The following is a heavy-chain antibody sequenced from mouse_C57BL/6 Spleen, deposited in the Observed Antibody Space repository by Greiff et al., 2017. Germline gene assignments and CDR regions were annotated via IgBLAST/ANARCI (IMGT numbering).Heavy chain of an antibody. CDR1: GYTFTSYW. CDR3: ARDDYDRGYAMDY. J-gene: IGHJ4*01. CDR2: INPSNGGT. D-gene: IGHD2-4*01. Sequence: QVQLKQPGTELVKPGASVKLSCKASGYTFTSYWMHWVKQRPGQGLEWIGNINPSNGGTNYNEKFKSKATLTVDKSSSTAYMQLSSLTSEDSAVYYCARDDYDRGYAMDYWGQGTSVTVSS. V-gene: IGHV1-53*01.